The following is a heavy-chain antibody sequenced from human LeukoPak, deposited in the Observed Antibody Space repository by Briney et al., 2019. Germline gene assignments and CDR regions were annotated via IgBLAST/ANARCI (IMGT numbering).Heavy chain of an antibody. CDR3: AKFHDQYSYGYAAFDY. J-gene: IGHJ4*02. Sequence: GGSLRLSCAACGFTFSSYAMSWVRQAPGKGLEWVSAISGSGGSTYYADSVKGRFTISRDNSKNTLYLQMNSLRAEDTAVYYCAKFHDQYSYGYAAFDYWGQGTLVTVSS. V-gene: IGHV3-23*01. CDR2: ISGSGGST. CDR1: GFTFSSYA. D-gene: IGHD5-18*01.